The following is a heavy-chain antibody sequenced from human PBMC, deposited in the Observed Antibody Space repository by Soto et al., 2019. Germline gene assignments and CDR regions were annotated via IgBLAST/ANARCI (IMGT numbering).Heavy chain of an antibody. CDR3: AKEAYGDSNNCFDP. D-gene: IGHD4-17*01. Sequence: GGSLRLSCAASGFTCSSYAMSWVRQAPGKGLEWVSLITSGGTTYYADSLKGRFTISRDNSKNTLDLQMNSLRAEDTAVYYCAKEAYGDSNNCFDPWGQGTLVTVS. CDR1: GFTCSSYA. V-gene: IGHV3-23*01. CDR2: ITSGGTT. J-gene: IGHJ5*02.